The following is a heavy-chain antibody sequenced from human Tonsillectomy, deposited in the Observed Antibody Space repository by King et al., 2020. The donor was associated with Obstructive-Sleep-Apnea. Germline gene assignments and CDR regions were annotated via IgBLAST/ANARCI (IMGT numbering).Heavy chain of an antibody. D-gene: IGHD5-18*01. CDR1: GFTFSSYA. Sequence: VQLVESGGGVVQPGRSLRLSCAASGFTFSSYAMHWVRQAPGEGLEWEAVISYDGSHKYYADSVKGRFTISRDNSKNTLYLQMNSLRAEDTAVYYCARVFNRDTAMVWAYNFDYWGQGTLVTVSS. V-gene: IGHV3-30*04. CDR3: ARVFNRDTAMVWAYNFDY. CDR2: ISYDGSHK. J-gene: IGHJ4*02.